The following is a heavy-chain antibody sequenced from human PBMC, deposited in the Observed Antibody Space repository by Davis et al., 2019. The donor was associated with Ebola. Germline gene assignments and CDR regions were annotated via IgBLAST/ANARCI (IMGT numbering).Heavy chain of an antibody. V-gene: IGHV3-48*04. Sequence: GESLKISCAASGFTFSSCAMTWVRQAPGKGLEWVSYISSSGSTIYYADSVKGRFTISRDNAKNSLYLQMDSLRAEDTAVYYCAKDTGYSSSWFYEFDYWGQGTLVTVSS. D-gene: IGHD6-13*01. J-gene: IGHJ4*02. CDR2: ISSSGSTI. CDR1: GFTFSSCA. CDR3: AKDTGYSSSWFYEFDY.